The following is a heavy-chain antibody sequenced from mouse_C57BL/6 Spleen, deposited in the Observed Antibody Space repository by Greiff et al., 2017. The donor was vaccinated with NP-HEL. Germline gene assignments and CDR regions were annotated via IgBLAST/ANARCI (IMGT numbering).Heavy chain of an antibody. J-gene: IGHJ4*01. Sequence: QVQLKQSGAELVKPGASVKLSCKASGYTFTSYWMHWVKQRPGQGLEWIGMIHPNSGSTNYNEKFKSKATLTVDKSSSTAYMQLSSLTSEDSAVYYCAREGITAGVAGYYAMDYWGQGTSVTVSS. V-gene: IGHV1-64*01. CDR1: GYTFTSYW. D-gene: IGHD1-1*01. CDR3: AREGITAGVAGYYAMDY. CDR2: IHPNSGST.